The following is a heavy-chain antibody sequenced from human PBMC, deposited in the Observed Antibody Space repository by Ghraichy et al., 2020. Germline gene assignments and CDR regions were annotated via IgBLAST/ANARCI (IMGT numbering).Heavy chain of an antibody. CDR2: IFQSGGT. Sequence: SETLSLTCTVSGGSTNTADYYWAWIRQTRGTGLEWIGSIFQSGGTYYNPSLESRVTISVDTSKNQFSLILTSVTAADTALYFCARGLARYGDYIDHWGQGTRVTVSS. V-gene: IGHV4-39*02. J-gene: IGHJ4*02. D-gene: IGHD4-17*01. CDR1: GGSTNTADYY. CDR3: ARGLARYGDYIDH.